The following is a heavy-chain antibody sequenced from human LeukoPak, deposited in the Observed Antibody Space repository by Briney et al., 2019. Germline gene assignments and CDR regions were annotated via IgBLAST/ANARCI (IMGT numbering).Heavy chain of an antibody. CDR2: INPNSGGT. Sequence: ASVKVSCKASGYTFTGYYMHWVRQAPGQGLEWMGWINPNSGGTNYAQKFQGRVTMTRDTSISTAYMELSRLRSDDTAVYYCARAPLSYYDSSGYYEDYWGQGTLVTVSS. V-gene: IGHV1-2*02. CDR1: GYTFTGYY. CDR3: ARAPLSYYDSSGYYEDY. J-gene: IGHJ4*02. D-gene: IGHD3-22*01.